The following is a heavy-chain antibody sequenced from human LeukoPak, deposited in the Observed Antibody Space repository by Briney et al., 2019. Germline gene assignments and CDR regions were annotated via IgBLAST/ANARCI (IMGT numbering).Heavy chain of an antibody. CDR3: ARDLEEFTAMVYYYYYMDV. D-gene: IGHD5-18*01. CDR2: MNPNSGNT. Sequence: ASVKVSCKASGYTFTSYDINWVRQATGQGLEWMGWMNPNSGNTGYAQKFQGRVTITRNTSISTAYMELSSLRSEDTAVYYCARDLEEFTAMVYYYYYMDVWGKGTTVTVSS. J-gene: IGHJ6*03. V-gene: IGHV1-8*03. CDR1: GYTFTSYD.